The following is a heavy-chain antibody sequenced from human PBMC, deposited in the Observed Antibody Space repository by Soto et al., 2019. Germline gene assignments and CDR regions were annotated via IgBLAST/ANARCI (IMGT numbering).Heavy chain of an antibody. J-gene: IGHJ4*02. CDR3: ASLRYNWITGYFDY. Sequence: QVQLVESGGGLVKPGGSLRLSCAASGFTFSDYYMSWIRQAPGKGMERVSYIGGGGGTIYYADSMQGRFTISRDNAKNSLSLQMNTLRAEDTAVYYCASLRYNWITGYFDYWGQGTLVTVSS. D-gene: IGHD1-20*01. V-gene: IGHV3-11*01. CDR2: IGGGGGTI. CDR1: GFTFSDYY.